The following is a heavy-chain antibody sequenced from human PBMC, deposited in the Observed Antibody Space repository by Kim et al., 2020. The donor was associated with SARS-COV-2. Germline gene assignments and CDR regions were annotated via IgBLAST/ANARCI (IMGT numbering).Heavy chain of an antibody. CDR3: ARASITMIVVVIPYYYGMDV. Sequence: ASVKVSCKASGYTFTSYDINWVRQATGQGLEWMGWMNPNSGNTGYAQKFQGRVTMTRNTSISTAYMELSSLRSEDTAVYYCARASITMIVVVIPYYYGMDVWSQGTTVTVSS. CDR2: MNPNSGNT. V-gene: IGHV1-8*01. J-gene: IGHJ6*02. D-gene: IGHD3-22*01. CDR1: GYTFTSYD.